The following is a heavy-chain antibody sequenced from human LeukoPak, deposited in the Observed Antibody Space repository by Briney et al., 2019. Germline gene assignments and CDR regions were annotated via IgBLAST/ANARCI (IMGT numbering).Heavy chain of an antibody. CDR3: AKERRYCSSTSCHWDY. CDR2: ISGSGGST. V-gene: IGHV3-23*01. J-gene: IGHJ4*02. D-gene: IGHD2-2*01. Sequence: GGSLRLSCAASGFTFSSYAMSWVRQAPGKGLEWVSAISGSGGSTYYADSVKGRFTISRDNSKNTLYLQMNSLRAEDTAVYYCAKERRYCSSTSCHWDYWGQGTLVTVSS. CDR1: GFTFSSYA.